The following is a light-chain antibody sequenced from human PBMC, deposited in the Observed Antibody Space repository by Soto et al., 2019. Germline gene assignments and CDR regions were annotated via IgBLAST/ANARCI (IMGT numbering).Light chain of an antibody. V-gene: IGKV1-39*01. CDR1: QSVINY. CDR3: QQSYNVPLT. Sequence: DIQMSQSPSSLSASVGDKVTITCRASQSVINYLNWYHQQPGKAPKLLIYTSSTLQRGVPSRLSGSGYGTDLTITISSMQPEDLETYYCQQSYNVPLTFGGGTKVDI. CDR2: TSS. J-gene: IGKJ4*01.